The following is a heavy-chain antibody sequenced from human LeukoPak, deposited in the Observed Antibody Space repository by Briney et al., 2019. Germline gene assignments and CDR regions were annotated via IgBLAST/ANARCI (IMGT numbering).Heavy chain of an antibody. J-gene: IGHJ4*02. CDR3: ASLAVAGSNIDY. CDR2: INHSGST. V-gene: IGHV4-34*01. Sequence: SETLSLTCAVYGGSFSGYYWSWIRQPPGKGLEWIGEINHSGSTNYNPSLKSRVTISVDTSKNQFSLKLSSVTAAGTAVYYCASLAVAGSNIDYWGQGTLVTVSS. D-gene: IGHD6-19*01. CDR1: GGSFSGYY.